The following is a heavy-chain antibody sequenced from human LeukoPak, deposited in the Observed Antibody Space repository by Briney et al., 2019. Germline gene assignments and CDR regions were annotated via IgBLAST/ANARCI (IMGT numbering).Heavy chain of an antibody. CDR1: GGSIISHY. J-gene: IGHJ4*02. V-gene: IGHV4-59*11. D-gene: IGHD6-19*01. CDR3: ARGGQAIAVAGLFDY. Sequence: SETLSLTCTVSGGSIISHYWSWIRQPPGKGLEWIGYIYYSGSTNYNPSLKSRVTISVDTSKNQFSLKLSSVTAADTAVYYCARGGQAIAVAGLFDYWGQGTLVTVSS. CDR2: IYYSGST.